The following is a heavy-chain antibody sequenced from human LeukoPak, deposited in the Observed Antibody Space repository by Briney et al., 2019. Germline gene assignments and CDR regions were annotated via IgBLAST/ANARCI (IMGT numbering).Heavy chain of an antibody. CDR1: GFTFSSYA. J-gene: IGHJ4*02. CDR3: AKGHGPGSNPDYLDY. Sequence: GGSLRLSCVASGFTFSSYAMNWVRQAPGKGLEWVSLISGSGDNTHYAGSVKGRLTISRDNSKNTLYLQVNSLRAEDTAVYYCAKGHGPGSNPDYLDYWGQGTLVTVSS. CDR2: ISGSGDNT. V-gene: IGHV3-23*01. D-gene: IGHD3-10*01.